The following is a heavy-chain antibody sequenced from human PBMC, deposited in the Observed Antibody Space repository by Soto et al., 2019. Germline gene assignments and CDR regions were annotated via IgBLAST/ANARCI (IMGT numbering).Heavy chain of an antibody. CDR2: ISSDGDTI. Sequence: EVQLIESGGGWVQPGTSLRVSCAASGFTFHEYAMHWVRQAPGKGLEWVSGISSDGDTIAYADSVQGRFTVFRDNAKNSLYLQMNSLRPEDTAFYYCAKDNGGYYDSSGNFEYWGQGTLVTVSS. D-gene: IGHD3-22*01. V-gene: IGHV3-9*01. CDR3: AKDNGGYYDSSGNFEY. CDR1: GFTFHEYA. J-gene: IGHJ4*02.